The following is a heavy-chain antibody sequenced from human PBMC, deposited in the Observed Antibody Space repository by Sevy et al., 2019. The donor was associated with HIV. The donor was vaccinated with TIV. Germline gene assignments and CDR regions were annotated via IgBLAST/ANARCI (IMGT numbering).Heavy chain of an antibody. CDR3: ARSPPIVVVPGAPSWFDP. D-gene: IGHD2-2*01. V-gene: IGHV4-34*01. CDR2: INHSGST. J-gene: IGHJ5*02. Sequence: SDTLSLTCAVHGGSFSGYYWNWIRQPPGKGLEWIGEINHSGSTNYNPSLKNRVTISVDTSKNQFSLKLSSVTAADTAVYYCARSPPIVVVPGAPSWFDPWGQGTLVTVSS. CDR1: GGSFSGYY.